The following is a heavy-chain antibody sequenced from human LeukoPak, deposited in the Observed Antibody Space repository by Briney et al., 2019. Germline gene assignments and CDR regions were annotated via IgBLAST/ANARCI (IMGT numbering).Heavy chain of an antibody. CDR1: GFSFNNYE. CDR3: ARNIAVRSDAFDI. CDR2: ISSSGNTI. D-gene: IGHD6-6*01. J-gene: IGHJ3*02. V-gene: IGHV3-48*03. Sequence: GGSLRLSCEASGFSFNNYEMNWVRRAPGKGLEWVSYISSSGNTIKYADSVKGRFTISRDNAKNSLHLQMNSLRAEDTAVYYCARNIAVRSDAFDIWGQGTMVTVSS.